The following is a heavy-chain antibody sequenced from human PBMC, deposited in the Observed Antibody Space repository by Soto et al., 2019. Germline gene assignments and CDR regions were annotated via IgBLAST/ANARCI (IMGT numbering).Heavy chain of an antibody. V-gene: IGHV3-33*01. CDR3: ARAARTSGYSSSWYYFDY. CDR2: IWYDGSNK. Sequence: VAVIWYDGSNKYYADSVKGRFTISRDNSKNTLYLQMNSLRAEDTAVYYCARAARTSGYSSSWYYFDYWGQGTLVTVSS. D-gene: IGHD6-13*01. J-gene: IGHJ4*02.